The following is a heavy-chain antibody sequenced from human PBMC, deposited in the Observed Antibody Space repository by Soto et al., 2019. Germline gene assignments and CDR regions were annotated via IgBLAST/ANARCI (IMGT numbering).Heavy chain of an antibody. J-gene: IGHJ4*02. CDR3: ARVPIGKYGDWNY. CDR1: GFTFSSYW. V-gene: IGHV3-74*01. CDR2: INPGGTIT. D-gene: IGHD2-21*01. Sequence: EEQLVESGGGLVQPGGSLRLSCAASGFTFSSYWMHWVRQAPGKGLVWVSRINPGGTITDYADSVKGRFTISRDNAKNTVYLQVNSLRGDDTAEYFCARVPIGKYGDWNYWGQGTLVTVSS.